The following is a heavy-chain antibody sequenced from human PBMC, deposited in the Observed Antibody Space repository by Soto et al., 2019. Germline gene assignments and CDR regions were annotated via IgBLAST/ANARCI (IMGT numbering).Heavy chain of an antibody. D-gene: IGHD1-26*01. CDR3: ARGVGATAAFDI. Sequence: SETLSLTCTFSGCSISTYYWSWIRQPPGEGLGWIGYIYYSGSTNYNPSFKSRVTILLDTSKNQFSLKLSSVTAADTAVYYCARGVGATAAFDIWGQGTMVTVSS. CDR1: GCSISTYY. J-gene: IGHJ3*02. V-gene: IGHV4-59*01. CDR2: IYYSGST.